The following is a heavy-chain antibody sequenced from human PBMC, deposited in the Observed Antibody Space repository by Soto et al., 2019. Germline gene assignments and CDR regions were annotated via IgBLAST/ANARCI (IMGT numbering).Heavy chain of an antibody. CDR2: INHSGST. V-gene: IGHV4-34*01. Sequence: SETLSLTCAVYGGSFSGYYWSWIRQPPGKGLEWIGEINHSGSTNCNPSLKSRVTISVDTSKNQFSLKLSSVTAADTAVYYCARAEQLVSYYYYGMDVWGQGTTVTVSS. CDR3: ARAEQLVSYYYYGMDV. J-gene: IGHJ6*02. CDR1: GGSFSGYY. D-gene: IGHD6-6*01.